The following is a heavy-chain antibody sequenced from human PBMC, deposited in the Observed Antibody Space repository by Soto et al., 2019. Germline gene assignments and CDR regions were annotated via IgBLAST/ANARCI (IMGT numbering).Heavy chain of an antibody. J-gene: IGHJ4*02. CDR3: AAGGGPPRYY. V-gene: IGHV4-30-2*01. Sequence: QLQLQESGSGLVKPSQTLSLTCAVSGGSISGGGYSWSWIRQPPGKGLERIGYIYHSGSTYYNPSLKSGVPISVDRSKDQLSLKLSSVPAADTAVYYCAAGGGPPRYYWGQGTLITVSS. CDR1: GGSISGGGYS. D-gene: IGHD1-26*01. CDR2: IYHSGST.